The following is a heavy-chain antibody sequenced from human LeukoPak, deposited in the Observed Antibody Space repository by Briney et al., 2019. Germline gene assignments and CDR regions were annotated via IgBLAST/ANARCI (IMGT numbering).Heavy chain of an antibody. CDR3: TRVVGSYSDWFDP. CDR1: GFTFSSYW. V-gene: IGHV3-7*01. Sequence: PGGSLRLSXAASGFTFSSYWMSWVRQAPGKGLEWVANIKQDGSEKYYVDSVKGRFTISRDNAKNSLYLQMNSLRAEDTAVYYCTRVVGSYSDWFDPWGQGTLVTVSS. J-gene: IGHJ5*02. D-gene: IGHD1-26*01. CDR2: IKQDGSEK.